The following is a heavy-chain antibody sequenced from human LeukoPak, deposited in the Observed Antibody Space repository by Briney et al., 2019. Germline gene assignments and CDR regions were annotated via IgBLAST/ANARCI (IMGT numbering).Heavy chain of an antibody. CDR2: IYTSGST. CDR1: GGSISSGSYY. Sequence: PSETLSLTCTVSGGSISSGSYYWRWIRQPAGKGLEWIGRIYTSGSTNYNPSLKSRVTISVDTSKNQFSLKLSSVTAADTAVYYCARGAVGATTKGFDYWGQGTLVTVSS. D-gene: IGHD1-26*01. J-gene: IGHJ4*02. CDR3: ARGAVGATTKGFDY. V-gene: IGHV4-61*02.